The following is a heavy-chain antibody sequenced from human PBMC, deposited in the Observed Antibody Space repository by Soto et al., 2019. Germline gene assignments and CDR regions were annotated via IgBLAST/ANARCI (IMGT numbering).Heavy chain of an antibody. J-gene: IGHJ6*02. Sequence: GGSLRLSCAASGFTFSSYGMHWVRQAPGKGLEWVAVIWYDGSNKYYADSVKDRFTISRDNSKNTLYLQMNSLRAEDTAVYYCARDMALYDFWSGYPYYYGMDVWGQGTTVTVSS. CDR2: IWYDGSNK. CDR1: GFTFSSYG. V-gene: IGHV3-33*01. CDR3: ARDMALYDFWSGYPYYYGMDV. D-gene: IGHD3-3*01.